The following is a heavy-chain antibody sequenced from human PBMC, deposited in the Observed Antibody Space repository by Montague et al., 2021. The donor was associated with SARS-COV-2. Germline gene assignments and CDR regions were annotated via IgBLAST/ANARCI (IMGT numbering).Heavy chain of an antibody. Sequence: SETLSLTCTVSGVSISSYYWTWIRQPPGKGLEWIGFIYYSGSINYNPSLKSRVTISVDTSKNQFSLKLSSVTAADTAVYYCAKQALTRYCTSTTCFGAAFDIWGQGTMVTVSS. CDR1: GVSISSYY. V-gene: IGHV4-59*08. CDR2: IYYSGSI. J-gene: IGHJ3*02. D-gene: IGHD2-2*01. CDR3: AKQALTRYCTSTTCFGAAFDI.